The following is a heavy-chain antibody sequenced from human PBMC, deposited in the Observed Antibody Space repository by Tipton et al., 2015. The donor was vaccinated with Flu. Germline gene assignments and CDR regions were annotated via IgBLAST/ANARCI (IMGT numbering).Heavy chain of an antibody. J-gene: IGHJ6*02. CDR1: EYSFSDYW. Sequence: QLVQSGAEVKKPGESLRISCRGSEYSFSDYWIAWVRQMPGKGLEWMGTIYPGDSETRYSPPFQGQVTMSADKSISTVYLQWSSLKASDPATYYCARPSSVDYDILTGRNFHYGVDVWGQGITVTVSS. V-gene: IGHV5-51*01. D-gene: IGHD3-9*01. CDR2: IYPGDSET. CDR3: ARPSSVDYDILTGRNFHYGVDV.